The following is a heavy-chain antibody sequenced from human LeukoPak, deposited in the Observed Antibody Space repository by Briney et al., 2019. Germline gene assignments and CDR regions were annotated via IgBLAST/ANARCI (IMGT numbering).Heavy chain of an antibody. D-gene: IGHD2/OR15-2a*01. CDR1: GFTFSNYW. CDR2: IKQDGSEK. V-gene: IGHV3-7*01. J-gene: IGHJ4*02. Sequence: GGSLRLSCAASGFTFSNYWMSWVRQAPGKGLEWVANIKQDGSEKYYVDSVKGRFTISRDNAKKSLYLQMNGLRAEDTAVYYCARDLYGPFDYWGQGTLVTVSS. CDR3: ARDLYGPFDY.